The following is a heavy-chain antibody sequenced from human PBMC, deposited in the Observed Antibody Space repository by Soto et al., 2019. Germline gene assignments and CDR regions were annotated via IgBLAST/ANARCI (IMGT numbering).Heavy chain of an antibody. CDR3: AKSSSSWYFKKNYYGMDV. J-gene: IGHJ6*02. Sequence: GGSLRLSCAASGFTFSSYAMSWVRQAPGKWLEWVSAISGSGGSTYYADSVKGRFTISRDNSKNTLYLQMNSLRSEDTAVYYCAKSSSSWYFKKNYYGMDVWGQGXTVTVYS. CDR2: ISGSGGST. V-gene: IGHV3-23*01. CDR1: GFTFSSYA. D-gene: IGHD6-13*01.